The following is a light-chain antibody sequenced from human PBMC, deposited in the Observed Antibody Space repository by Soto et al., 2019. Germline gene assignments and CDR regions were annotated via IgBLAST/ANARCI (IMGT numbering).Light chain of an antibody. CDR1: PSVSSN. CDR3: QQYNVWPLT. Sequence: EIVMTQSPATLSVSPGERATLSCRASPSVSSNLACYQQKPGQTPKLLIYVASTRATGIPARFRGSGSVTEFTLTISSLQSEDLAVYYCQQYNVWPLTFGGGTKVE. J-gene: IGKJ4*01. V-gene: IGKV3-15*01. CDR2: VAS.